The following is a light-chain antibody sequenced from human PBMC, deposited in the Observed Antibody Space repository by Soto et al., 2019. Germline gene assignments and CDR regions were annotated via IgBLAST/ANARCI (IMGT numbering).Light chain of an antibody. Sequence: EIVMTQSPATLSVSPGERATLSCRASQSVGNNLAWYRQKPGQAPRLLIHDASTRATGIPARFSGSGSGTEFTLTISSLQSEDFALYYCQQYKNWPPITFGQGTRLEIK. V-gene: IGKV3-15*01. CDR2: DAS. CDR3: QQYKNWPPIT. CDR1: QSVGNN. J-gene: IGKJ5*01.